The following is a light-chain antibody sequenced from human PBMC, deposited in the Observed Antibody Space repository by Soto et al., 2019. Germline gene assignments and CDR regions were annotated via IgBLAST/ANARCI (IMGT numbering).Light chain of an antibody. Sequence: QAVVTQEPSFSVSPGGKVTLTCGLSSGSVSTSYYPSWYQQTPGQAPRTLIYSTTTRSSGVPARFSGSILGNKAALTITGAQADDESDYYCVLYVGSAVVFGGGTKVTVL. V-gene: IGLV8-61*01. CDR1: SGSVSTSYY. J-gene: IGLJ2*01. CDR2: STT. CDR3: VLYVGSAVV.